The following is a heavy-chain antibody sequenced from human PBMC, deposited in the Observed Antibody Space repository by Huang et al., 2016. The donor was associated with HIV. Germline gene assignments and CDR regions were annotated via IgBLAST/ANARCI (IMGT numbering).Heavy chain of an antibody. J-gene: IGHJ4*02. V-gene: IGHV3-48*01. CDR2: ISGTSSNI. CDR1: GFAFRNYS. Sequence: EVQLVASGGALVQPGGSLNLSCVVSGFAFRNYSMNWVRQGPGKGLEWVSYISGTSSNIYYADSVKGRFTISRDNAKNSVFLQMRSLRAEETALYYCARTEMEYYYGSSGYYPDYWGQGTQVTVSS. CDR3: ARTEMEYYYGSSGYYPDY. D-gene: IGHD3-22*01.